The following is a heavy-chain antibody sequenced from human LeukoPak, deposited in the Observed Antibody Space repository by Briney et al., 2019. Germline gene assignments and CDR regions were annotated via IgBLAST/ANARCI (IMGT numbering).Heavy chain of an antibody. V-gene: IGHV1-46*03. CDR2: INPSGGST. CDR1: GYTFTSYY. Sequence: GASVKVSCKASGYTFTSYYMHWVRQAPGQGLEWMGIINPSGGSTSYAQKFQGRVTMTRDTSTSTVYMELSSLRSEDTAVYYCARGAVGRTTVAESASAIWGQGTMVIVSS. CDR3: ARGAVGRTTVAESASAI. D-gene: IGHD4-23*01. J-gene: IGHJ3*02.